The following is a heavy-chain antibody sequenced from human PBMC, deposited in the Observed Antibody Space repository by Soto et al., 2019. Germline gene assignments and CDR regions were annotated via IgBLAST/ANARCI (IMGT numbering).Heavy chain of an antibody. CDR3: ARDGASEYYYDSSGYPLSLFDY. CDR2: IIPIFGTA. Sequence: SVKVSCKASGYTFTSYGISWVRQAPGQGLEWMGGIIPIFGTANYAQKFQGRVTITADESTSTAYMELSSLRSEDTAVYYCARDGASEYYYDSSGYPLSLFDYWGQGTLVTVSS. CDR1: GYTFTSYG. J-gene: IGHJ4*02. D-gene: IGHD3-22*01. V-gene: IGHV1-69*13.